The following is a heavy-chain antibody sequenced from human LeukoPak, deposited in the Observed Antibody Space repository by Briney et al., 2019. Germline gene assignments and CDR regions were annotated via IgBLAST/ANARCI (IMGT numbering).Heavy chain of an antibody. CDR1: GVSISSSNSY. J-gene: IGHJ4*02. V-gene: IGHV4-39*07. CDR2: IYYSGST. D-gene: IGHD6-13*01. Sequence: SETLSLTCTVSGVSISSSNSYWGWIRQPPGKGLEWIGSIYYSGSTYYNPSLKSRVTISVDTSKNQFSLKLSSVTAADTAVYYCARDAAAGVFFDYWGQGTLVTVSS. CDR3: ARDAAAGVFFDY.